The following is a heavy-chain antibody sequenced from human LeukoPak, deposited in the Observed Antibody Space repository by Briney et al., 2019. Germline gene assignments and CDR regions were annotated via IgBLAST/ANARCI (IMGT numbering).Heavy chain of an antibody. CDR1: GGYITGYY. Sequence: SETLSLTCNVSGGYITGYYWNWIRQPPGKGLEWIGNIYYSGSTNYKPSLKSRVTIPVDTSKNQVSLKLSSVTAADTAVYYCARGVVITGLDYWGQGTLVTVSS. CDR2: IYYSGST. D-gene: IGHD3-3*01. V-gene: IGHV4-59*01. CDR3: ARGVVITGLDY. J-gene: IGHJ4*02.